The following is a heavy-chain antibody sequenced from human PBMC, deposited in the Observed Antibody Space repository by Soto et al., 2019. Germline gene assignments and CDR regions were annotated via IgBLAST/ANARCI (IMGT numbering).Heavy chain of an antibody. J-gene: IGHJ4*02. CDR2: IYYSGST. CDR3: ARLWQGGYNWVIDY. CDR1: GGSISSSSYY. Sequence: SETLSLTCTVSGGSISSSSYYWGWIRQPPGKGLEWIGSIYYSGSTYYNPSLKSRVTISVDTSKNQFSLKLTSVTAADTAFYYCARLWQGGYNWVIDYWGQGTLVTVS. V-gene: IGHV4-39*01. D-gene: IGHD5-12*01.